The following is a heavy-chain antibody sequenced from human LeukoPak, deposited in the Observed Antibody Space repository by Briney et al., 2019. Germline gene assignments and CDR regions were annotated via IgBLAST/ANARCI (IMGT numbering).Heavy chain of an antibody. J-gene: IGHJ4*02. Sequence: PGGSLRLSCAASGFTFSSYAMSWVRQAPGKGLEWVSAISGSGGSTYYADSVKGRFTISRDNSENTLYLQMKSLRVEDTAVYYCAKESLVGSYKGWWFDYWGQGTLVTVSS. V-gene: IGHV3-23*01. D-gene: IGHD1-26*01. CDR2: ISGSGGST. CDR1: GFTFSSYA. CDR3: AKESLVGSYKGWWFDY.